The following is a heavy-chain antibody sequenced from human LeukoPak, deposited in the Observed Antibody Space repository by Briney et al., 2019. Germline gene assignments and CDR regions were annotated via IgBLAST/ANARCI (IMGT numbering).Heavy chain of an antibody. CDR2: ISSGGGNT. CDR3: ALRRGSSGWSGRWFDP. D-gene: IGHD6-19*01. V-gene: IGHV3-23*01. CDR1: GITFSSYA. J-gene: IGHJ5*02. Sequence: PGGSLRLSCAASGITFSSYAMSWVRQAPGKGLEWVSVISSGGGNTQYADSVKGRFAISRDNSRNTVHLQINSLRVEDTAVYYCALRRGSSGWSGRWFDPWGQGTLVTVSS.